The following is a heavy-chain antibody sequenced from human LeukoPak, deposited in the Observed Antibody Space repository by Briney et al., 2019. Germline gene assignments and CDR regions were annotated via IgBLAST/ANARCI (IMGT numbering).Heavy chain of an antibody. CDR1: GFTFSDYY. J-gene: IGHJ5*02. CDR2: ISSSSNTV. Sequence: GGSLRLSCAASGFTFSDYYMTWVRQAPGKGLEWVSYISSSSNTVYYADSVKGRLTVSRDNANNSLYVQMTNLRAEDTAVYYCARDLVAARPGWFDPWGQGTLVTVSS. V-gene: IGHV3-11*04. D-gene: IGHD6-6*01. CDR3: ARDLVAARPGWFDP.